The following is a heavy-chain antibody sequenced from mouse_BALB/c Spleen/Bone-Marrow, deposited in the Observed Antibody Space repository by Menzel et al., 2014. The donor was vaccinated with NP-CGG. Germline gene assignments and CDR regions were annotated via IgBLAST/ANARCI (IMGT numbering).Heavy chain of an antibody. CDR2: IYPSDSYT. V-gene: IGHV1-69*02. D-gene: IGHD1-3*01. J-gene: IGHJ4*01. Sequence: QVQLQQSGAELVRPGAPVKVSCKASGYTFINYWINWVRQRPGQGLEWIGNIYPSDSYTNYNQKFKDKATLTVDKSSSTAYMQLSSPTSEDSAVYYCTRMYYNYYAMDYWGQGTSVTVSS. CDR1: GYTFINYW. CDR3: TRMYYNYYAMDY.